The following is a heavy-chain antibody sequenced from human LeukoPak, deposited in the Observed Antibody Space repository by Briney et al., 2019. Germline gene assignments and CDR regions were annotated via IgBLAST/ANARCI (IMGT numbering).Heavy chain of an antibody. V-gene: IGHV3-23*01. CDR1: GFTFSSDA. D-gene: IGHD4-17*01. CDR2: ISGSGGNI. CDR3: ARGSVSNGDYGPTLRD. J-gene: IGHJ4*02. Sequence: GGSLRLSCAASGFTFSSDAMSWVRQAPGKGLEWVSVISGSGGNIDYADSVKGRFTISRDNSKNTLYLQMNSLRAEDTAVYYCARGSVSNGDYGPTLRDWGQGTLVTVSS.